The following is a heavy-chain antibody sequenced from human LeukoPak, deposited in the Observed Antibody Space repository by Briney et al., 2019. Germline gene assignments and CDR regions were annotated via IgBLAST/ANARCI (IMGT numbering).Heavy chain of an antibody. J-gene: IGHJ3*02. CDR2: ISRNSDYI. D-gene: IGHD1-26*01. CDR1: GFTFDGYA. Sequence: PGGSLRLSCAASGFTFDGYAMHWVRQVPGKGLEWVSGISRNSDYIGYANSVRGRFTISRDNAKNSLSLQVNSLRAEDTALYFCAKDLAVGTTPRVYAFDIWGQGTMVTVSS. CDR3: AKDLAVGTTPRVYAFDI. V-gene: IGHV3-9*01.